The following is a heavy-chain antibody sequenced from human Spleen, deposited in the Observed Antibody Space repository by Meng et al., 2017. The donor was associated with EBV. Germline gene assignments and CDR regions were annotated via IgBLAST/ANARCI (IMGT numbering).Heavy chain of an antibody. J-gene: IGHJ4*02. Sequence: EGRLVESGGGLVQPGGSLRLSCAASGFTFSSYWMHWVRQVPGKGLVWVSRLNEDGSTTTYADSVKGRFTISRDNAKNTLYLQMNSLRAEDTAVYYCSRDLAGSNDYWGQGTLVTVSS. V-gene: IGHV3-74*01. D-gene: IGHD1-14*01. CDR2: LNEDGSTT. CDR3: SRDLAGSNDY. CDR1: GFTFSSYW.